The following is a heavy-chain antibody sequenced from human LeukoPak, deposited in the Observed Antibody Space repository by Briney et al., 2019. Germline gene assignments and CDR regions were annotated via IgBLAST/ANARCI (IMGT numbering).Heavy chain of an antibody. D-gene: IGHD4-17*01. CDR2: IYHSGRT. Sequence: SQTLSLTCAVSGGSISSGGYSWSWIRQPPGKGLEWIGYIYHSGRTYYNPSLKSRVTISVDRSKNQFSLKLSSVTAADTAVYYCARGFYGDYELGFDYWGQGTLVTVSS. V-gene: IGHV4-30-2*01. CDR3: ARGFYGDYELGFDY. J-gene: IGHJ4*02. CDR1: GGSISSGGYS.